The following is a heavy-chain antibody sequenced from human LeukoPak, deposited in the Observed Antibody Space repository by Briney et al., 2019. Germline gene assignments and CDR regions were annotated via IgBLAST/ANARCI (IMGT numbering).Heavy chain of an antibody. Sequence: GESLKISCKGSGFSFTSYWIGWVRQMPGKGLEWMGFIYLGDSDTRYSPSFRGEVAISADKSISTAYLQWSSLKASDTAMYYCARRGSSWTFDYWGQGTLVTVSS. CDR3: ARRGSSWTFDY. CDR2: IYLGDSDT. V-gene: IGHV5-51*01. CDR1: GFSFTSYW. D-gene: IGHD6-13*01. J-gene: IGHJ4*02.